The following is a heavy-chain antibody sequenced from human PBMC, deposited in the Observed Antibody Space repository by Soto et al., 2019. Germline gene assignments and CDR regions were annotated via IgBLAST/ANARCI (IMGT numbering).Heavy chain of an antibody. J-gene: IGHJ4*02. CDR3: ARDGGRSGWYYFHN. V-gene: IGHV6-1*01. D-gene: IGHD6-19*01. CDR1: GDSFSSNSPS. Sequence: SQTLSLTCAISGDSFSSNSPSCNGIRQSPSRGLEWLGRTYYRSNGDNDYAVSVKRRISMNPGTSKTPMSLHLTSGTPEGPAIYYSARDGGRSGWYYFHNSGQGTPVTISS. CDR2: TYYRSNGDN.